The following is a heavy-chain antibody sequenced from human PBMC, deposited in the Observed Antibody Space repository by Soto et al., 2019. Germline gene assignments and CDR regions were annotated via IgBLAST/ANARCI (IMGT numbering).Heavy chain of an antibody. V-gene: IGHV1-2*04. Sequence: QVQLVQSGAEVRKPGASVTVSCRSSGDSFNDYYIHWVRQAPGQGFEWMGWINPNGGVTKYAQKFQGWVSMTRDPSIRTVYLHLSRLRSDDTAVYYCARESGGATATLDYYYFYMDVWGTGTTVTVSS. CDR3: ARESGGATATLDYYYFYMDV. J-gene: IGHJ6*03. CDR1: GDSFNDYY. D-gene: IGHD1-26*01. CDR2: INPNGGVT.